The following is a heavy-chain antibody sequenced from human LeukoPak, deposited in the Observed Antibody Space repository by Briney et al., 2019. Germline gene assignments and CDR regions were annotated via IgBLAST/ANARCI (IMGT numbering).Heavy chain of an antibody. CDR3: AIHEYDFWSGYYPGY. D-gene: IGHD3-3*01. Sequence: GGSLRLSCAASGFTFSSYDMHWVRQAPGKGLEWVAGISYDGNKEYYVDSVKGRFTISRDNSKNTLYLQMNSLRTEDTAVYYCAIHEYDFWSGYYPGYWGQGTLVTVSS. CDR2: ISYDGNKE. V-gene: IGHV3-30*03. CDR1: GFTFSSYD. J-gene: IGHJ4*02.